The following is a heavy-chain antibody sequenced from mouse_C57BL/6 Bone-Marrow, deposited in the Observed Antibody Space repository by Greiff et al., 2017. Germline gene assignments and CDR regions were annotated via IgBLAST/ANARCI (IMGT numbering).Heavy chain of an antibody. D-gene: IGHD2-5*01. CDR3: ARKGYSKRARDY. Sequence: QVQLQQPGTELVKPGASVKLSCKASGYTFTSYWMHWVQQRPGQGLEWIGNINPSNGGTNYNEKFKSKATLTVDKSSSTAYMQLRSLTSEDSAVYYWARKGYSKRARDYWGQGTSVTVAS. CDR1: GYTFTSYW. CDR2: INPSNGGT. J-gene: IGHJ4*01. V-gene: IGHV1-53*01.